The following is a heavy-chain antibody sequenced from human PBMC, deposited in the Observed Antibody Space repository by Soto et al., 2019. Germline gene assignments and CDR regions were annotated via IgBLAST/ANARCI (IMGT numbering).Heavy chain of an antibody. J-gene: IGHJ6*03. D-gene: IGHD2-8*01. CDR3: ARVYGYYYYYMDV. CDR2: ISPDSGKT. Sequence: QAYLEQSGAEVKKPGASVKVSCKASGYSLTDNGITWVRQASGQGLEYVGWISPDSGKTDYAQKFQGRVTTTRDTSINTVYMELSSLRSDDTAVYYCARVYGYYYYYMDVWGKGTTVTVSS. V-gene: IGHV1-8*01. CDR1: GYSLTDNG.